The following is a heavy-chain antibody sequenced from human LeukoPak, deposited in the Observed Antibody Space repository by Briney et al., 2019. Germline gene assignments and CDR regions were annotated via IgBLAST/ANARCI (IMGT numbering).Heavy chain of an antibody. CDR2: VNWNGGST. D-gene: IGHD2-21*01. V-gene: IGHV3-20*04. CDR1: GFTFDDSG. CDR3: ARRLDFDY. J-gene: IGHJ4*02. Sequence: GGSLRLSCTASGFTFDDSGMSWVRQAPGKGLEWVSSVNWNGGSTGYADSVKGRFTISRDNAKNTLYLQMNSLRAEDTAVYYCARRLDFDYWGQGTLVTVSS.